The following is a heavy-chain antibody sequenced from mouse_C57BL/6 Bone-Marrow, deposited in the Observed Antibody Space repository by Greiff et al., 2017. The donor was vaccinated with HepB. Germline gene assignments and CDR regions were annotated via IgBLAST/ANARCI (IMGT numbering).Heavy chain of an antibody. V-gene: IGHV1-82*01. J-gene: IGHJ4*01. CDR2: IYPGDGDT. CDR1: GYAFSSSW. Sequence: QVQLQQSGPELVKPGASVKISCKASGYAFSSSWMNWVKQRPGKGLEWIGRIYPGDGDTNYNGKFKGKATLTADKSSSTAYMQLSSLTSEDSAVYFCARRADDDEMYYAMDYWGQGTSVTVSS. CDR3: ARRADDDEMYYAMDY. D-gene: IGHD2-12*01.